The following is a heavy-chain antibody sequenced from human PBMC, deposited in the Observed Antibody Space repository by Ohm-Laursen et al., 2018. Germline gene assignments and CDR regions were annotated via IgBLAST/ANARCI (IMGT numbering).Heavy chain of an antibody. Sequence: GTLSLTCTVSGGSISSYYWSWIRQPAGKGLEWIGRIYTSGSTNYNPSLKSRVTMSVDTSKNQFSLKLGSVTAADTAVYYCARAAGSSGWYYFDYWGQGTLVTVSS. CDR2: IYTSGST. D-gene: IGHD6-19*01. CDR3: ARAAGSSGWYYFDY. V-gene: IGHV4-4*07. J-gene: IGHJ4*02. CDR1: GGSISSYY.